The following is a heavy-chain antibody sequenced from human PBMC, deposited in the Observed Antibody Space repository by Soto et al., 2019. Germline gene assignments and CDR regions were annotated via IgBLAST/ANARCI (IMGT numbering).Heavy chain of an antibody. J-gene: IGHJ4*02. CDR2: IRNKANNYAT. CDR3: TREKRYYNNLTSFYFDN. CDR1: GFTFSDYY. Sequence: PAGSLRLSCAASGFTFSDYYMDWVRRAPGKGLEWVGRIRNKANNYATEYAASLKGRVTFSRDDSENSLCLQMNSLETEDTAVYWCTREKRYYNNLTSFYFDNWGQGTLVTVSS. V-gene: IGHV3-72*01. D-gene: IGHD3-10*01.